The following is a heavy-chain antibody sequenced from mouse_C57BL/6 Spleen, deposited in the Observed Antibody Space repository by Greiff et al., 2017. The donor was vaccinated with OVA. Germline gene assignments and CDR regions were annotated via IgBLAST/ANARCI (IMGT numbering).Heavy chain of an antibody. Sequence: QVQLQQPGAELVKPGASVKVSCKASGYTFTSYWMHWVKQRPGQGLEWIGRIHPSDSDTNYNQKFKGKATLTVDKSSSTAYMQLSSLTSEDSAVYYCAIEDYDYDRGSNFDCWGKGTTLTVSS. CDR2: IHPSDSDT. J-gene: IGHJ2*01. CDR1: GYTFTSYW. V-gene: IGHV1-74*01. CDR3: AIEDYDYDRGSNFDC. D-gene: IGHD2-4*01.